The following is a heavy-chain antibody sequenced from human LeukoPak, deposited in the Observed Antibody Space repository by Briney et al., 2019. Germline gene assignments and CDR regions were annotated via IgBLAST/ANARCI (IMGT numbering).Heavy chain of an antibody. CDR2: ISPSDGGT. V-gene: IGHV1-46*01. CDR1: GYTFTSYY. J-gene: IGHJ4*02. CDR3: ARRDFDWSLDY. D-gene: IGHD3-9*01. Sequence: ASVKVSCKASGYTFTSYYIHWVRQAPGQGLEWMGIISPSDGGTTYAQKFQGRVTMTRDTSTSTVYMELSSLRSEDTAVYYCARRDFDWSLDYWGQGTLVTVSS.